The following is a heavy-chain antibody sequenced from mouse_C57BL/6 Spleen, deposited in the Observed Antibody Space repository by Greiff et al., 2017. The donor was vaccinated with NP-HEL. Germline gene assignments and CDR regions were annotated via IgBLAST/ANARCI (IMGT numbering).Heavy chain of an antibody. CDR3: ARSVLWYFDY. V-gene: IGHV1-64*01. Sequence: QVQLQQPGAELVKPGASVKLSCKASGNTFTSYWMHWVKQRPGQGLEWIGMIHPNSGSTNYNEKFKSKATLTVDKSSSTAYMQLSSLTSEDSAVYYCARSVLWYFDYWGQGTTLTVSS. J-gene: IGHJ2*01. CDR1: GNTFTSYW. CDR2: IHPNSGST.